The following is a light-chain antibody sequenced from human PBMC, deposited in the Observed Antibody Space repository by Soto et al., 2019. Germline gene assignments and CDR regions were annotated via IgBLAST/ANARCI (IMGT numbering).Light chain of an antibody. CDR2: VAS. J-gene: IGKJ5*01. CDR1: QSIASN. CDR3: QQSYSTTIT. Sequence: DIQMTQSPSSLSASVGDRVTITCRASQSIASNLNWYQHIPGKAPKLLIYVASSLQSGVPSRFSASGSGTDFTLTISSLQPEDFATYYCQQSYSTTITFGQGTRLEI. V-gene: IGKV1-39*01.